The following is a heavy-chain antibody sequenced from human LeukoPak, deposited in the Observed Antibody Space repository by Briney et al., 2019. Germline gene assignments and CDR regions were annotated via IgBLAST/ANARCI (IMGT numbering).Heavy chain of an antibody. V-gene: IGHV1-18*01. CDR3: ARPPGFSAMVSWDYYYYMDV. Sequence: GASVKVSCKASGYDFINYGISWVRQAPGQGLEWMGWRSIYNGNTDYKLQGRVTMTTDTSTNTAYMEVRSLRSDDTAVYYCARPPGFSAMVSWDYYYYMDVWGKGTTVTVSS. CDR1: GYDFINYG. J-gene: IGHJ6*03. D-gene: IGHD5-18*01. CDR2: RSIYNGNT.